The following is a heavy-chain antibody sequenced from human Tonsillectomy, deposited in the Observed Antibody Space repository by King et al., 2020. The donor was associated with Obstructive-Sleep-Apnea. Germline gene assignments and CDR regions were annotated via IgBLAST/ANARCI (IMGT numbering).Heavy chain of an antibody. J-gene: IGHJ4*02. D-gene: IGHD1-26*01. Sequence: HVQLVESGGGVVQPGRSLRLSCAASGFTFSSYAMHWVRQAPGKGLEWVAAISYDGRNKYYVDSVKGRFSIARDNSKHTLYLQMNSLRADDTAVYYCARARVVGASTYYFDYWGQGTLVTVSS. CDR1: GFTFSSYA. CDR3: ARARVVGASTYYFDY. CDR2: ISYDGRNK. V-gene: IGHV3-30*04.